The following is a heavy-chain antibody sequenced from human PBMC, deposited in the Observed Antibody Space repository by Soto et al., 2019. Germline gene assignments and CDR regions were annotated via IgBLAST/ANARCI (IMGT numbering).Heavy chain of an antibody. J-gene: IGHJ6*02. Sequence: QMQLVDSGGGVVQPGRSLRLSCAASGFTFRSYGIHWVRQAPGKGLEWVALIWFDGSKKSYVDSVKGRFAVSRDNSKNTLYLQMNSLRVEDTAVYYCARERLVPYGYGMDVWGQWTTVTVSS. CDR1: GFTFRSYG. CDR3: ARERLVPYGYGMDV. D-gene: IGHD2-2*01. V-gene: IGHV3-33*01. CDR2: IWFDGSKK.